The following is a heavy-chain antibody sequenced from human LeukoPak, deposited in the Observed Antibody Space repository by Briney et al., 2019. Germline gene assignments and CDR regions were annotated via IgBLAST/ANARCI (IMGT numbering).Heavy chain of an antibody. V-gene: IGHV1-18*04. J-gene: IGHJ6*04. CDR1: GYTFTSYG. D-gene: IGHD2-2*01. Sequence: ASVKVSCKASGYTFTSYGISWVRQAPGQGLEGMGWISAYNGNTNYAQKLQGRVTMTTDTSTSTAYMELRSLRSDDTAVYYCARRGYCSSTSCPYDLYYYYGMDVWGKGTTVTVSS. CDR3: ARRGYCSSTSCPYDLYYYYGMDV. CDR2: ISAYNGNT.